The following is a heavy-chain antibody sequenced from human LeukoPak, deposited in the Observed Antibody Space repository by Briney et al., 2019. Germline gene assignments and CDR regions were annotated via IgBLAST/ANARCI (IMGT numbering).Heavy chain of an antibody. V-gene: IGHV4-59*08. D-gene: IGHD3-10*01. Sequence: PSETLSLTCTVSGGSISSYYWSWIRQPPGKGLEWIGYIYYSGSTNYNPSLKSRVTISVDTSKNQFSLKLSFVTAADTAVYYCARHHVRGLLWFGDPYFDYWGQGTLVTVSS. J-gene: IGHJ4*02. CDR1: GGSISSYY. CDR2: IYYSGST. CDR3: ARHHVRGLLWFGDPYFDY.